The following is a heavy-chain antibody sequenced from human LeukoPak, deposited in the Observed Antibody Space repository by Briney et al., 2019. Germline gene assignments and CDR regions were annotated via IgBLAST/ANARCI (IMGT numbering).Heavy chain of an antibody. Sequence: GGSLRLSCAASGFTFDHYAMHWVRQAPGKGLEWVSGITWNSDAIGYADSVKGRFTISRDNAKNSLYLQMQSLRPEDTAFYYCATNPPGIAVAGNGNFDNWGQGTLVTVSS. CDR1: GFTFDHYA. V-gene: IGHV3-9*01. CDR3: ATNPPGIAVAGNGNFDN. J-gene: IGHJ4*02. D-gene: IGHD6-19*01. CDR2: ITWNSDAI.